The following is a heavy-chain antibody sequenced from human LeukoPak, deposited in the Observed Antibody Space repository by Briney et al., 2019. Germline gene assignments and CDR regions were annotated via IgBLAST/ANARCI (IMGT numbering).Heavy chain of an antibody. D-gene: IGHD3-3*01. V-gene: IGHV4-39*01. CDR2: IYYSGNT. CDR1: GGSISRSSCY. J-gene: IGHJ4*01. Sequence: SETLSLTCTVSGGSISRSSCYWGWVRQPPGKGLEWIGSIYYSGNTYYNPSLKSRVTISLDTSKNQYSLRLSSVTAADTAVYYCAVDFGSHRVVYWGQGSLVTVSS. CDR3: AVDFGSHRVVY.